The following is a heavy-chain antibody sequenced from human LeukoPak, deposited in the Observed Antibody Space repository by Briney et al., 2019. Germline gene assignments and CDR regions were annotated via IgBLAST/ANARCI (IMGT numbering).Heavy chain of an antibody. CDR3: ARFWVFGADTSPPYHQGMDL. V-gene: IGHV1-2*02. J-gene: IGHJ6*02. CDR2: INPDNGGT. Sequence: ASVKVSCKASGYTFTGYYMHWVRQAPGQGLEWMGWINPDNGGTKYVQKFQGRVTMTRDTSINTAYMELRSLTPDDTAVYYCARFWVFGADTSPPYHQGMDLWGRGTTVTVSS. CDR1: GYTFTGYY. D-gene: IGHD3-3*01.